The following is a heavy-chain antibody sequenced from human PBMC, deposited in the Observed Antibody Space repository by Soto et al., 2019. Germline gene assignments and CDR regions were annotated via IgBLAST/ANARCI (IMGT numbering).Heavy chain of an antibody. CDR1: GQTFNRYW. Sequence: DVQLAESGGGLVQPGGSLRLSCVAPGQTFNRYWMSWVRQAPGKGLEWVANIKQDGSEEYYVDSVTGRFPISRDNAKKSLYLQMIGLRAEDTSMDYCVITRLGTWSFDFYGMHVWGQGTRVIVSS. J-gene: IGHJ6*02. CDR2: IKQDGSEE. V-gene: IGHV3-7*03. D-gene: IGHD1-1*01. CDR3: VITRLGTWSFDFYGMHV.